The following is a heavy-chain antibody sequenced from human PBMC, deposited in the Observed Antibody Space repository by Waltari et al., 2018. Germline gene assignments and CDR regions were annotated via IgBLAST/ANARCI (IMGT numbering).Heavy chain of an antibody. J-gene: IGHJ4*02. Sequence: QVQLVESGGGVVQPGWSVRLSCAASGFSFSSYGMHWVRQTPGKGTWWVPIISQDGSVKYYGDSVKGRFTISRDNSKTTLYLQMNSLRTEDTAIYYCVKDQWRGPCSGGSCYRFASWGQGTLFTVSS. V-gene: IGHV3-30*18. CDR1: GFSFSSYG. CDR3: VKDQWRGPCSGGSCYRFAS. D-gene: IGHD2-15*01. CDR2: ISQDGSVK.